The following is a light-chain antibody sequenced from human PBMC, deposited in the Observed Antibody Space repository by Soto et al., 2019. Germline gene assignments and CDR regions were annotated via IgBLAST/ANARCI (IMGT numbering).Light chain of an antibody. CDR3: SSYSTSSNLYV. CDR1: SSNIGGNS. CDR2: EVT. J-gene: IGLJ1*01. V-gene: IGLV2-14*01. Sequence: QSVLTQPPSVSAAPGQRVTIACSGSSSNIGGNSVSWYQQLPGTAPKLLIYEVTNRPSGVSDRFSGSKSANAASLTISGLQAEDEADYYCSSYSTSSNLYVFGGRTKVTVL.